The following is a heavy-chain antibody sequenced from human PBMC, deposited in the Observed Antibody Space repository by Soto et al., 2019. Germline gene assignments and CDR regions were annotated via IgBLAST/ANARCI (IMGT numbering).Heavy chain of an antibody. Sequence: EVQLVESGGGLVQPGGSLRLSCAASGFTFSSYWMSWVRQAPGKGLEWVANIKQDGSEKYYVDSVKGRFTISRDNAKNSLYLQMNSLRAEDTAVYYCARDDVDALLYCYYGMDVWGQGTTVTVSS. D-gene: IGHD2-15*01. J-gene: IGHJ6*02. CDR1: GFTFSSYW. CDR3: ARDDVDALLYCYYGMDV. V-gene: IGHV3-7*04. CDR2: IKQDGSEK.